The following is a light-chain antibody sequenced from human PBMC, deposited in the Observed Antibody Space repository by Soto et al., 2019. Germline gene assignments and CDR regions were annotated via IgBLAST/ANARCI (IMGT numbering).Light chain of an antibody. J-gene: IGLJ1*01. CDR1: SSDIGGYYY. V-gene: IGLV2-14*01. Sequence: QSALTQPASVSGSPGQSITISCIGTSSDIGGYYYVSWYQHHPGKAPKLLIYQVTNRPSRVSNRFSGSKSGDTASLTISGLQADDEADYYCTSYSSSDIFYVFRTGTKVTVL. CDR2: QVT. CDR3: TSYSSSDIFYV.